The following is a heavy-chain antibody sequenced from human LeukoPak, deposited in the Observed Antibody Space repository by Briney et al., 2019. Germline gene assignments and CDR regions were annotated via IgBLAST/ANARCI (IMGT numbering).Heavy chain of an antibody. D-gene: IGHD2-2*01. J-gene: IGHJ4*02. V-gene: IGHV4-31*03. CDR1: GGSISSGGYY. CDR2: IYYSGST. CDR3: ARLVRSGYCSTTSCYGYYFDY. Sequence: SETLSLTCTVSGGSISSGGYYWSWIRQHPGKGLEWIGYIYYSGSTYYNPSLKSRVTISVDTSKNQFSLKLSSVAAADTAVYYCARLVRSGYCSTTSCYGYYFDYWGQGTLVTVSS.